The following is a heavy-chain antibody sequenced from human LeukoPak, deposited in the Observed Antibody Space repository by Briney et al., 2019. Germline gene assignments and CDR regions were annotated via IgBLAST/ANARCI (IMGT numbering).Heavy chain of an antibody. D-gene: IGHD3-9*01. CDR3: AKDSDILTGYEFDY. CDR1: GFTFSSYA. CDR2: ISGSGGST. Sequence: GRSLRLSCAASGFTFSSYAMSWVRQAPGKGLEWVSAISGSGGSTYYADSVKGRFTISRDNSKNTLYLQMNSLRAEDTAVYYCAKDSDILTGYEFDYWGQGTLVTVSS. J-gene: IGHJ4*02. V-gene: IGHV3-23*01.